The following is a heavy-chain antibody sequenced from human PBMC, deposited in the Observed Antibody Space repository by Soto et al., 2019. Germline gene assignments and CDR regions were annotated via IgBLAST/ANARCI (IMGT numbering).Heavy chain of an antibody. CDR2: ISVGNGKT. Sequence: ASVKVSCKASGYTLTKYTLHWLRQAPGQRLEWMGWISVGNGKTRYSQNFQGRVAFTRDTSATTAYMELSTLRSEDTAVYYCARDRYYGSGTYNYFDSWGQGTSVTVSS. D-gene: IGHD3-10*01. CDR1: GYTLTKYT. V-gene: IGHV1-3*01. CDR3: ARDRYYGSGTYNYFDS. J-gene: IGHJ4*02.